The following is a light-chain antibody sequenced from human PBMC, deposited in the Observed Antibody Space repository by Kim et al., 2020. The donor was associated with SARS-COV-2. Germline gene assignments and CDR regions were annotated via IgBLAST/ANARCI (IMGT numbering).Light chain of an antibody. CDR2: AAS. CDR1: QSVTSNY. CDR3: QQYGGSPSFT. Sequence: PGDAATLSCRASQSVTSNYLAWYQQRPGQAPRLLIYAASKRAEGIPDRFSGGGSVADFTLTISRLEPEDFAVYYCQQYGGSPSFTFGQGTRLEIK. V-gene: IGKV3-20*01. J-gene: IGKJ5*01.